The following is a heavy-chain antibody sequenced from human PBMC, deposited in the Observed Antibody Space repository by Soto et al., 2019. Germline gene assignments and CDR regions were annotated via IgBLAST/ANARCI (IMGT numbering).Heavy chain of an antibody. CDR2: ISNDETN. V-gene: IGHV3-74*03. CDR3: ASLSAPVDF. J-gene: IGHJ4*02. Sequence: LRLSCAASGLTLSRCWMHWVRQAPGKGLMWVSKISNDETNVITAYADSVKGRFTISRDDAKNTLYLQMNSVRPEDTALYYCASLSAPVDFWGQGAQVTVSS. CDR1: GLTLSRCW. D-gene: IGHD6-25*01.